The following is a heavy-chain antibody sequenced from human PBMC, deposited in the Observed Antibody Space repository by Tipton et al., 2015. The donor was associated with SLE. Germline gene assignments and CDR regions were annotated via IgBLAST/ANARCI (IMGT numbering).Heavy chain of an antibody. Sequence: TLSLTCAVSGGSISSHYWSWIRQPPGKGLEWIGYINYSGSSYYNPSLKSRLTISIDTSKNQVSLRLTSVTAADTAVYYCAREGGAKQLFEYWGQGTLVTVSS. CDR3: AREGGAKQLFEY. CDR1: GGSISSHY. CDR2: INYSGSS. J-gene: IGHJ4*02. V-gene: IGHV4-59*11. D-gene: IGHD6-13*01.